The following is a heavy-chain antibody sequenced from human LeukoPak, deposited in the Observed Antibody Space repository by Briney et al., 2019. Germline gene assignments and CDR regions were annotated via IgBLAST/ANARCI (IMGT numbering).Heavy chain of an antibody. D-gene: IGHD3-22*01. CDR2: ITGGGADT. J-gene: IGHJ3*02. V-gene: IGHV3-23*01. Sequence: PGGSLRLSCAASGFIFSSYVITWVRQAPGKGLEWVSSITGGGADTYYGDSVKGRFTISRDNSKTTVNLQMNSLRAEDTAVYYCAKHTLPSHYDSRGPPVVDAFDIWGQGTLVTVSS. CDR3: AKHTLPSHYDSRGPPVVDAFDI. CDR1: GFIFSSYV.